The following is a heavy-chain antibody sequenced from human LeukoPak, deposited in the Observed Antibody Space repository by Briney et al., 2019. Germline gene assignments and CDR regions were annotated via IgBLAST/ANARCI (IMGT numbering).Heavy chain of an antibody. Sequence: GGSLRLSCAASGFTFSSYAMSWVRQAPGKGLEWVSAISGSGGSTYYADSVKGRFTISRDNAKNSLYLQMNSLRAEDTAVYYCARDLSLGRHFDYWGQGTLVTVSS. CDR1: GFTFSSYA. V-gene: IGHV3-23*01. D-gene: IGHD7-27*01. CDR3: ARDLSLGRHFDY. CDR2: ISGSGGST. J-gene: IGHJ4*02.